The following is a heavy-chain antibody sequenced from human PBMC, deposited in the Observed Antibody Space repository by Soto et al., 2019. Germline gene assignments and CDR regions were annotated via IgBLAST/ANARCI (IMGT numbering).Heavy chain of an antibody. J-gene: IGHJ4*02. CDR3: ASNTLGATASLDN. CDR2: ISSSSSFI. Sequence: EVQLVESGGGLVKPGGSLRLSCAPSGFTFSPYSMNWVRQAPGKGLEWVSSISSSSSFIYYADSVQGRFTISRDNAKNSLFLQMYSLRAEDTAVYYCASNTLGATASLDNWGQGTLLTVSS. D-gene: IGHD1-26*01. V-gene: IGHV3-21*01. CDR1: GFTFSPYS.